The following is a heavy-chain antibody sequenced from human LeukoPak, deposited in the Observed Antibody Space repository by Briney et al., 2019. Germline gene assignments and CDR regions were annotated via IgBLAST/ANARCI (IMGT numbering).Heavy chain of an antibody. V-gene: IGHV4-30-4*08. CDR1: GGSISSGAYY. CDR2: IYYSGST. CDR3: ARVGSSGWYFDL. Sequence: SQTLSLTCTVSGGSISSGAYYWSWIRQPPGKGLEWIGYIYYSGSTYYNPSLKSRVTISVDTSKNQFSLKLSSVTAADTAVYYCARVGSSGWYFDLWGRGTLVTVSS. D-gene: IGHD6-19*01. J-gene: IGHJ2*01.